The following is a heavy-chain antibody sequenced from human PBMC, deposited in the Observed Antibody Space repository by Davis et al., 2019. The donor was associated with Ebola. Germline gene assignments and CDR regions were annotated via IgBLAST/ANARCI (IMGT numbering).Heavy chain of an antibody. V-gene: IGHV3-7*03. CDR3: ARENGDYDALRQYNWFDP. CDR1: GFIFSSYW. Sequence: GESLKISCAASGFIFSSYWMTWVRQAPGKGLEWVANINQDGSEKYYADSVKGRFTISRDNAKNSLYLQMNSLRAEDTAVYYCARENGDYDALRQYNWFDPWGQGTLVTVSS. D-gene: IGHD4-17*01. CDR2: INQDGSEK. J-gene: IGHJ5*02.